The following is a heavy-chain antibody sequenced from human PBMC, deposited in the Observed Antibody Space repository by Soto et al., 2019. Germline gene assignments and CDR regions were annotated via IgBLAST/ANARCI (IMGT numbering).Heavy chain of an antibody. D-gene: IGHD3-3*01. CDR1: GGSISGYY. V-gene: IGHV4-59*01. CDR3: ARVPTNDFWSGYADY. Sequence: SETLSLTCTVSGGSISGYYWSWIRQPPGKGLEWIGYMYNTGSTVYNPSFKSRVTISVDTSKNQFSLKLNSVTAADTAVYYCARVPTNDFWSGYADYWGQGTQVTVSS. CDR2: MYNTGST. J-gene: IGHJ4*02.